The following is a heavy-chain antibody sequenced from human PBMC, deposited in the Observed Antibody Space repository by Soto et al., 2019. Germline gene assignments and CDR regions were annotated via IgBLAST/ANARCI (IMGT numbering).Heavy chain of an antibody. V-gene: IGHV3-33*01. CDR2: IWYDGSNK. J-gene: IGHJ4*02. Sequence: GGSLRLSCAASGFTFSSYGMHWVRQAPGKGLEWVAVIWYDGSNKYYADSVKGRLTISRDNSKNTLYLQMNSLRAEDTAVYYCARDPQRGYSYGSGYFDYWGQGTLVTVSS. CDR1: GFTFSSYG. CDR3: ARDPQRGYSYGSGYFDY. D-gene: IGHD5-18*01.